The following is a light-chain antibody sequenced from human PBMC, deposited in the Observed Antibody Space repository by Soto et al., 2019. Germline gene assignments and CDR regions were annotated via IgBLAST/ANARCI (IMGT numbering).Light chain of an antibody. CDR2: EVT. Sequence: QSALTQPASVSGSPGQSITISCTGTSSDAGSYNLVSWYQQHPGKAPKLMIYEVTNRPSGVSSRFSGSRSGNTASLTSSGLQAEDEADYYCCSYAGTSTFVVFGGGTKVTVL. CDR1: SSDAGSYNL. J-gene: IGLJ2*01. CDR3: CSYAGTSTFVV. V-gene: IGLV2-23*02.